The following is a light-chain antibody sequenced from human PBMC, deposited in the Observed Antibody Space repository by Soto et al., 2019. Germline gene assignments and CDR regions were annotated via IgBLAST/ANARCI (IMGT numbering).Light chain of an antibody. CDR1: SSDVGGYNY. V-gene: IGLV2-14*01. CDR2: DVS. J-gene: IGLJ2*01. CDR3: SSYTSSSTLVL. Sequence: QSALTQPASVSGSPGQSITISCTGTSSDVGGYNYVSWYQQHPGKAPKLMIYDVSNRPSGVSNRVSGSKSGNTASLTISGLPAEDDADHYCSSYTSSSTLVLFGGGTKLTVL.